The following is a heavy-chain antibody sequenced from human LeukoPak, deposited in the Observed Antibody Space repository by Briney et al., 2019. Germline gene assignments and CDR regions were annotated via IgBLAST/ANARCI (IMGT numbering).Heavy chain of an antibody. CDR1: GGSISSSSYY. V-gene: IGHV4-61*05. CDR2: IYSGNT. CDR3: ASRGVVRGISYYFDY. J-gene: IGHJ4*02. D-gene: IGHD3-10*02. Sequence: SETLSLTCTVSGGSISSSSYYWGWIRQPPGKGLEWIGYIYSGNTNYNPSLKSRVTISVDASKNQFSLKLTSVTAADTALYYCASRGVVRGISYYFDYWGQGALVTVSS.